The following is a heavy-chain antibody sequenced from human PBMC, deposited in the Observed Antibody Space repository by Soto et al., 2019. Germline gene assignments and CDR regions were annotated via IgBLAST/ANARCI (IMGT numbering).Heavy chain of an antibody. CDR1: GFTFSSYW. CDR2: IKQDGSEK. CDR3: ARDAHYYYYYYYMDV. Sequence: GGSLRLSCAASGFTFSSYWMSWVRQAPGKGLEWVANIKQDGSEKYYVDSVKGRFTISRDNAKNSLYLQMNSLRAEDTAVYYCARDAHYYYYYYYMDVWGKGTTVTVSS. J-gene: IGHJ6*03. V-gene: IGHV3-7*01.